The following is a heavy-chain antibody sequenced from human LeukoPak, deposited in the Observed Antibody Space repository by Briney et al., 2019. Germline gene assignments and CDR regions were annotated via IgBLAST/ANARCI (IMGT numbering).Heavy chain of an antibody. CDR3: ARGRWLQYET. CDR1: GESFSGDY. D-gene: IGHD5-24*01. J-gene: IGHJ5*02. Sequence: SETLSLTCGVYGESFSGDYWSWIRQPPGKGLEWIGEINQSGSTDYLPSLKSRVTISVDTSKNQFSLKLISVTAADTAVYYCARGRWLQYETWGQGTLVTVSS. V-gene: IGHV4-34*01. CDR2: INQSGST.